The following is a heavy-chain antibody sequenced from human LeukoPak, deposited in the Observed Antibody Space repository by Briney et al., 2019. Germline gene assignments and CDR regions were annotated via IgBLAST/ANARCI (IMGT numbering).Heavy chain of an antibody. D-gene: IGHD3-10*01. Sequence: ASVKVSCKASGYTFTAYYIHWVRQAPGQGLEWLGWINPNSAGTNFAQKFQGRVTMTRDTSISTAYMELSRLRSDDTAVYYCARRYGELAYYYYMDVWGKGTTVTISS. CDR2: INPNSAGT. CDR3: ARRYGELAYYYYMDV. V-gene: IGHV1-2*02. CDR1: GYTFTAYY. J-gene: IGHJ6*03.